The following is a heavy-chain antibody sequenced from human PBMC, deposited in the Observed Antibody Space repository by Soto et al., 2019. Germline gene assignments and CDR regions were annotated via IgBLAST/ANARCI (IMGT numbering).Heavy chain of an antibody. Sequence: QVQLVQSGAEVKKPGASVKVSCKASGYTFTNYGIAWVRQAPGQGLEWMGWISPYSGKTDYRQNLQGRVTMTADTSTTTAYMELRSLRSDDTAVYDCTRDRLTLTTSLIFDFWGQGTLVTVSS. J-gene: IGHJ4*02. CDR3: TRDRLTLTTSLIFDF. V-gene: IGHV1-18*01. D-gene: IGHD3-9*01. CDR2: ISPYSGKT. CDR1: GYTFTNYG.